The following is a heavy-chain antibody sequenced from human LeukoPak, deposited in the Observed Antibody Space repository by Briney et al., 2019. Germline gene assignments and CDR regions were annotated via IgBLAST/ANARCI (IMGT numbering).Heavy chain of an antibody. CDR2: ICYTGST. CDR1: GASIRSSSYF. CDR3: ARPVEMSAYFQH. D-gene: IGHD5-24*01. J-gene: IGHJ1*01. V-gene: IGHV4-39*01. Sequence: SETLSLTCTVSGASIRSSSYFWAWIRQPPGKGLEWIGSICYTGSTHNNPSLKSRVTLSVDPSKNQFSLRLSSVTAADTAVYFCARPVEMSAYFQHWGQGTLVSVSS.